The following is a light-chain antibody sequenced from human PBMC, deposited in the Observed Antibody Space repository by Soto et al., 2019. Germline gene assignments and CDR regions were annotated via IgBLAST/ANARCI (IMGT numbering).Light chain of an antibody. V-gene: IGKV1-39*01. CDR2: AAS. J-gene: IGKJ2*01. CDR3: QQFHTTPYT. Sequence: DIQMTQSPSSLSASVGDRVTITCRASQSISRYLNWYQQQPGKAPKLLISAASSLQSGVPSRFSGSGSGTDFTLTVSSLQHEDSAIYYCQQFHTTPYTFGQGTKLEIK. CDR1: QSISRY.